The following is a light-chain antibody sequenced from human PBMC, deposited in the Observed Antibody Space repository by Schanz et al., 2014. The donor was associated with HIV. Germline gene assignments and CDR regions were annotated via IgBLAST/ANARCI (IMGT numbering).Light chain of an antibody. Sequence: QSALTQPPSASGSPGQSVTISCTGTSSDVGGYNYVSWYQQHPGKAPKLMIYDVTTRPSGISSRFSGSKSGNTAYLTISGLLAEDEAEYYCSSSSTNTCVFGGGTKLTVL. V-gene: IGLV2-14*01. CDR1: SSDVGGYNY. CDR3: SSSSTNTCV. J-gene: IGLJ3*02. CDR2: DVT.